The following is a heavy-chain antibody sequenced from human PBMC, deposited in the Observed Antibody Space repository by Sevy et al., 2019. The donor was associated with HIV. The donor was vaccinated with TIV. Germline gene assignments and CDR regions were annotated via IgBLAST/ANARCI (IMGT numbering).Heavy chain of an antibody. Sequence: ASVKVSCKASGYPFSSYHIHWVRQAPGQGLEWMGVINPSDGSTTYAQTFQGRVAMTRDTSTSTVYMERSSLRSEDTALFYCAREKNYYDSRSFDFWGQGTLVTVSS. V-gene: IGHV1-46*01. CDR1: GYPFSSYH. CDR3: AREKNYYDSRSFDF. CDR2: INPSDGST. J-gene: IGHJ4*02. D-gene: IGHD3-22*01.